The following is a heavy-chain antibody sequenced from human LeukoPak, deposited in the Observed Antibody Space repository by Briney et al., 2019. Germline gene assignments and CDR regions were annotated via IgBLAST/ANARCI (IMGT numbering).Heavy chain of an antibody. J-gene: IGHJ4*02. CDR1: GFSFSNYG. CDR2: VSASGAST. CDR3: ARQHTAWYVDY. D-gene: IGHD1-1*01. V-gene: IGHV3-23*01. Sequence: PGGSLRLSCAASGFSFSNYGMSWVRQAPGKGLEWVSGVSASGASTYSEDSVKGRFIISRDNSKNTVFLQMNSLRAEDTAVYYCARQHTAWYVDYWGQGILVTVPS.